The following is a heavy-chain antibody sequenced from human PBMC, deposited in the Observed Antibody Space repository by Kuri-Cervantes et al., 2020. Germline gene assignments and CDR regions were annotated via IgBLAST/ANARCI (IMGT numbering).Heavy chain of an antibody. Sequence: SQTLSLTCAVYGRSISDCHWSWIRQPPGKGLVWVGEMNHSGNTNYDSSLKSRIIISTDTSKNLFSLNLRSVTAADTAVYYCARSRDYYTTGGHWGTYYYMDVWGKGTTVTVSS. CDR1: GRSISDCH. D-gene: IGHD3-3*01. CDR2: MNHSGNT. J-gene: IGHJ6*03. V-gene: IGHV4-34*01. CDR3: ARSRDYYTTGGHWGTYYYMDV.